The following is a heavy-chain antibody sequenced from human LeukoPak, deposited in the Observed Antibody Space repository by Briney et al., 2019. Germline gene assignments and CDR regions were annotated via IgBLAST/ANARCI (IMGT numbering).Heavy chain of an antibody. J-gene: IGHJ5*02. CDR3: ARGPTAITMIASWFDP. Sequence: SVKVSCKASGRTFSSYAISWVRQAPGQGLEWMGGIIPIFGTANYAQKFQGRVTITADESTSTAYMELSSLRSEDTAVYYCARGPTAITMIASWFDPWGQGTLVTVSS. CDR1: GRTFSSYA. V-gene: IGHV1-69*13. CDR2: IIPIFGTA. D-gene: IGHD3-22*01.